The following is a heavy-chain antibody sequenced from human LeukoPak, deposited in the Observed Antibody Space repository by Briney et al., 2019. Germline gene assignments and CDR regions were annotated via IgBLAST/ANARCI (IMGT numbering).Heavy chain of an antibody. V-gene: IGHV1-46*01. D-gene: IGHD2-2*03. CDR2: INPSGGST. Sequence: ASVKVSCKASGYTFTSYYMHWVRQAPGQGLEWMGIINPSGGSTSYAQKFQGRVTISVDTSKNQFSLKLSSVTAADTAVYYCARRLGYCSSTSCRWGSWFDPWGQGTLVTVSS. CDR1: GYTFTSYY. J-gene: IGHJ5*02. CDR3: ARRLGYCSSTSCRWGSWFDP.